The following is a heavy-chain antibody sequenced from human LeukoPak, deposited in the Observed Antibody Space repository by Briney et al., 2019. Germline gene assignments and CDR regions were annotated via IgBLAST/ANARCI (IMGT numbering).Heavy chain of an antibody. V-gene: IGHV4-59*01. D-gene: IGHD6-19*01. CDR2: IYYSGST. CDR3: ARHFSGSGWYGVRY. J-gene: IGHJ4*02. Sequence: PSETLSVTGAVSGGAISSYYWSWLRQPPGKGLEWLGYIYYSGSTSYNPSLKSRVTISVDTSKNQFSLKLSSVTAADTAVYYCARHFSGSGWYGVRYWGQGTLVTVSS. CDR1: GGAISSYY.